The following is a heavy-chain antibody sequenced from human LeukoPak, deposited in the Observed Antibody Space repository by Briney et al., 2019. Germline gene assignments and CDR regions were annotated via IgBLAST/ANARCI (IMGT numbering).Heavy chain of an antibody. Sequence: ASVKVSCKASGYTFTSYDINWVRQATGQGLEWMGWMNPNSGNTVYAQKFQDRVTIIRNTSISTAYMELSSLRSEDPAVSYCATGDYSSSSWGQGTLVTVSS. CDR1: GYTFTSYD. V-gene: IGHV1-8*03. J-gene: IGHJ4*02. CDR3: ATGDYSSSS. D-gene: IGHD6-6*01. CDR2: MNPNSGNT.